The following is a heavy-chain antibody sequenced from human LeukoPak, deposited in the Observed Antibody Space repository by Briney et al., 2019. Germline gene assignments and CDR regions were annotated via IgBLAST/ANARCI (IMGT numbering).Heavy chain of an antibody. D-gene: IGHD1-26*01. CDR3: AKSEWELSYFDY. CDR2: ISGSGGST. Sequence: PGGSLRLSCAASGFTFSSYAMSWVPQAPGKGLEWVSAISGSGGSTYYADSVKGRFTISRDNSKNTLYLQMNSLRAEDTAVYYCAKSEWELSYFDYWGQGTLVTVSS. V-gene: IGHV3-23*01. J-gene: IGHJ4*02. CDR1: GFTFSSYA.